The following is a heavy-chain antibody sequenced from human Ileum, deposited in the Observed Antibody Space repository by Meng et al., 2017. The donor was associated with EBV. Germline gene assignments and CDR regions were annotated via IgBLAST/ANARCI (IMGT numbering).Heavy chain of an antibody. CDR1: GYTVSGYY. D-gene: IGHD3-10*01. V-gene: IGHV1-2*06. J-gene: IGHJ4*02. CDR2: INPNSGGT. CDR3: ARVGYGSGSFRFDY. Sequence: GQAGGGVTKPGAQVKVYCKGSGYTVSGYYLHWVRQSPGQGLEWMGRINPNSGGTNYAQKFQGRVTMTRDTAISTAYMELSRLRSDDTAVYYCARVGYGSGSFRFDYWGQGTLVTVSS.